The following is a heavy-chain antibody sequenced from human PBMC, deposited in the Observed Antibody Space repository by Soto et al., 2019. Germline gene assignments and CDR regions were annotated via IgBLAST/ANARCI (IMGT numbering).Heavy chain of an antibody. Sequence: PSETLLVNIAGYGGCFSGYYWSRIRQDPGPRLTWIGEINHSGSTNYNPSLKSRVTISVDTSKNQFPLKLRSVTAADTAVYYCARGRSGIVVVVAAIRLYYCDYWGNGT. CDR2: INHSGST. D-gene: IGHD2-15*01. CDR3: ARGRSGIVVVVAAIRLYYCDY. V-gene: IGHV4-34*01. J-gene: IGHJ4*01. CDR1: GGCFSGYY.